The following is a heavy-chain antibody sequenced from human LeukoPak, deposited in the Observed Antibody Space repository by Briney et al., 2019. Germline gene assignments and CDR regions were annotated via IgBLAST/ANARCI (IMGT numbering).Heavy chain of an antibody. V-gene: IGHV3-23*01. D-gene: IGHD3-3*01. CDR3: AKVGSDDFWSGYSGYFDY. CDR2: ISGSGGST. Sequence: QSGGSLRLSFAASGFTFSSYAMSWVRQAPGKGLEWVSAISGSGGSTYYADSVKGRFTISRDNSKNTLYLQMNSLRAEDTAVYYCAKVGSDDFWSGYSGYFDYWGQGTLVTVSS. J-gene: IGHJ4*02. CDR1: GFTFSSYA.